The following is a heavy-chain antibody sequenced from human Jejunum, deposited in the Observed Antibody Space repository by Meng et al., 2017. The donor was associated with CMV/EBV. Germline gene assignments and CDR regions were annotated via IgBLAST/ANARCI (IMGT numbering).Heavy chain of an antibody. CDR3: AREGYERWFDP. J-gene: IGHJ5*02. V-gene: IGHV3-21*01. CDR2: ISSSNTYI. Sequence: LSCLGSGFTFSDSVMNWVRQAPGKGLEWVSSISSSNTYIYYADSVQGRFTISRDNAKNSLYLEMNNLRADDTAIYFCAREGYERWFDPWGQGTLVTVSS. CDR1: GFTFSDSV. D-gene: IGHD2-15*01.